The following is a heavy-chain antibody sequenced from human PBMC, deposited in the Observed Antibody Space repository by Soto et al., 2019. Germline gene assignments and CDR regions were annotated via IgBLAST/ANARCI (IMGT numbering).Heavy chain of an antibody. Sequence: SVKVSCKASGGTFSSYAISWVRQAPGQGLEWMGGIIPIFGTANYAQKFQGRVTITADESTSTAYMELSSLRSEDTAVYYCAREAPRDYGSGSYYLFDYWGQGTLVTVSS. CDR1: GGTFSSYA. CDR2: IIPIFGTA. CDR3: AREAPRDYGSGSYYLFDY. V-gene: IGHV1-69*13. D-gene: IGHD3-10*01. J-gene: IGHJ4*02.